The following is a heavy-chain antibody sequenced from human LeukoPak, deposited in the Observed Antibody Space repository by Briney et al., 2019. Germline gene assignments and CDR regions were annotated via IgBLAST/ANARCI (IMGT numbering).Heavy chain of an antibody. D-gene: IGHD5-12*01. CDR1: GFTFSSYA. Sequence: PGGSLRLSCAASGFTFSSYAMSWVRQAPGKGLKWVAGISGSGYGTDFADSLKGRFTISRDNSKDTLFLHMDSLRAEDTAIYYCAKDPGHYDSRRSYYFHDWGQGTLVTVSS. CDR3: AKDPGHYDSRRSYYFHD. J-gene: IGHJ4*02. CDR2: ISGSGYGT. V-gene: IGHV3-23*01.